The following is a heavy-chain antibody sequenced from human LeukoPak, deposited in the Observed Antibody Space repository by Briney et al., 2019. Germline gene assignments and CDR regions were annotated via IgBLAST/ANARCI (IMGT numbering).Heavy chain of an antibody. V-gene: IGHV3-21*01. CDR2: ITSTSSYI. D-gene: IGHD4-17*01. J-gene: IGHJ4*02. CDR1: GFSFSDHN. CDR3: ARALFVEDYDVDH. Sequence: GGSLRLSCAVSGFSFSDHNMNWVRQAPGQGLEWVSSITSTSSYIYYADSVKGRFTISRDNAKKSLYLQMNSLRAEDTAVYYCARALFVEDYDVDHWGPGTLVTVSS.